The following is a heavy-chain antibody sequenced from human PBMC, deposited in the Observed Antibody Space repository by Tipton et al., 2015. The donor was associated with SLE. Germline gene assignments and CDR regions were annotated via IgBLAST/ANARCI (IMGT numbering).Heavy chain of an antibody. V-gene: IGHV4-39*06. D-gene: IGHD3-22*01. Sequence: TLSLTCTVSGGSISSSSYYWGWIRQPPGKGLEWIGSIYYSGSTYYNPSLKSRVTISVDTSKNQFPLKLSSVTAADTAVYYCAREGSPITMIVVSPGAAAFDIWGQGTMATVSS. J-gene: IGHJ3*02. CDR1: GGSISSSSYY. CDR2: IYYSGST. CDR3: AREGSPITMIVVSPGAAAFDI.